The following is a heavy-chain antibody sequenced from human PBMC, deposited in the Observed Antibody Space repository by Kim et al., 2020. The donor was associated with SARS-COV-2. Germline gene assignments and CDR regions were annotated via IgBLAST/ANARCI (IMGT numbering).Heavy chain of an antibody. D-gene: IGHD6-13*01. V-gene: IGHV3-30*07. Sequence: KGRVTISRDNSKNTLYLQMNSLRAEDTAVYYCASLWSNYAGIAAAGIDYWGQGTLVTVSS. J-gene: IGHJ4*02. CDR3: ASLWSNYAGIAAAGIDY.